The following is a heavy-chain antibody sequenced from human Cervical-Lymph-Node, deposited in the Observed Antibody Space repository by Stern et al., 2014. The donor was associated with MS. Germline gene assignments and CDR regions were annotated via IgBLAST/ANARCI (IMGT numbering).Heavy chain of an antibody. J-gene: IGHJ3*01. V-gene: IGHV5-51*01. CDR1: GYSFITYW. D-gene: IGHD6-6*01. CDR3: ARLIGRMAARANDPFDL. Sequence: EVQLVESGAEVKKPGESLKISCEASGYSFITYWIAWVRQMPGKGLEWLGVIYPGDSDTRYSPSFQGQVTISADKSINTAYLHWSGLKASDTAMYYCARLIGRMAARANDPFDLWGQGTMVTVSS. CDR2: IYPGDSDT.